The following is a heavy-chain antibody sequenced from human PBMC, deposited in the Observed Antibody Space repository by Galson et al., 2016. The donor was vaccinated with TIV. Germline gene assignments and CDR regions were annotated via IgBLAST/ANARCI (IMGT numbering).Heavy chain of an antibody. D-gene: IGHD4-17*01. J-gene: IGHJ6*02. CDR1: GFNFNNYA. V-gene: IGHV3-30*14. CDR3: ARTYDYGDKYYFGMDV. Sequence: SLRLSCAAAGFNFNNYAMHWVRQAPGKGLEWVAGISYDGSNKNYAQFVKGRITVSRDTSRNTLYLQMNSLRPEDTAVYYCARTYDYGDKYYFGMDVWRQGTTVTVSS. CDR2: ISYDGSNK.